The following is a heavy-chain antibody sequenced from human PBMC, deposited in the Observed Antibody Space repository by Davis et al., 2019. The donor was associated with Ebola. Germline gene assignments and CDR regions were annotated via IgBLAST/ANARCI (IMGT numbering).Heavy chain of an antibody. CDR1: GFTFSDYY. J-gene: IGHJ5*02. D-gene: IGHD6-25*01. V-gene: IGHV4-34*01. Sequence: ESLKISCAASGFTFSDYYMSWIRQPPGKGLEWIGEINHSGSTNYNPSLKSRVTISVDTSKNQFSLKLSSVTAADTAVYYCARVWGVAARWANWFDPWGQGTLVTVSS. CDR2: INHSGST. CDR3: ARVWGVAARWANWFDP.